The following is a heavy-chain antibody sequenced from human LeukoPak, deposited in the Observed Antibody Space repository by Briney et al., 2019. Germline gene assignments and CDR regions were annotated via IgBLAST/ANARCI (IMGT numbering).Heavy chain of an antibody. V-gene: IGHV5-51*01. J-gene: IGHJ3*01. Sequence: GGSLKISCKGSGYKFSTYWVAWVRQMPGKGLEWMGIIYPDDSDTRYSPSFQGQVTISADKSINTAYLQWSSLKASDTAMYFCARPNITSYYVSSGYDAFDVWGQGTLVAVSS. CDR1: GYKFSTYW. CDR3: ARPNITSYYVSSGYDAFDV. D-gene: IGHD3-22*01. CDR2: IYPDDSDT.